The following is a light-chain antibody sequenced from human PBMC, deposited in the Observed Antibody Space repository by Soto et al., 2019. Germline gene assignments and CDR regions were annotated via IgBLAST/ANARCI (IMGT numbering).Light chain of an antibody. Sequence: EIVPTQVSAPLSLSPGERATPSWRASQSVGGSSLAWYQQRPGQAHRLLIYDTYNRATGIQDRFSGSGSGTDFTLTIRRLEPEDFAVYYCQQYHNSPRTFGQGTKVDIK. CDR1: QSVGGSS. CDR2: DTY. J-gene: IGKJ1*01. CDR3: QQYHNSPRT. V-gene: IGKV3-20*01.